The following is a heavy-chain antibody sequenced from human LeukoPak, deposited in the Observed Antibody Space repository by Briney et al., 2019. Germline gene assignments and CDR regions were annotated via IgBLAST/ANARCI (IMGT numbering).Heavy chain of an antibody. J-gene: IGHJ6*03. CDR3: ARTRPFRSIAVAGTRGYYYYMDV. Sequence: SETLSLTCAVYGVSFSGYYWSWVRQPAGKGLEWVGRIYTSGSTNYNPALKSRGTMSGDTSKTHFSLKLISLTAADTAVYYCARTRPFRSIAVAGTRGYYYYMDVWGKGTTVTVSS. D-gene: IGHD6-19*01. V-gene: IGHV4-59*10. CDR2: IYTSGST. CDR1: GVSFSGYY.